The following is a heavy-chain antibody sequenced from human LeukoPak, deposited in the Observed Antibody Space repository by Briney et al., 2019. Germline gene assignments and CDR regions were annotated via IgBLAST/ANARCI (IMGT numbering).Heavy chain of an antibody. J-gene: IGHJ4*02. CDR2: ISGSGGST. Sequence: GGSLRLSCAASGFTFSTYAMSWVRQAPGKGLEWVSAISGSGGSTYYADSVKGRLTISRDNSKNTLYLQMNSLRAEDTAVYYCAKERYGEYYFDYWGQGTLVTVSS. D-gene: IGHD4-17*01. CDR1: GFTFSTYA. V-gene: IGHV3-23*01. CDR3: AKERYGEYYFDY.